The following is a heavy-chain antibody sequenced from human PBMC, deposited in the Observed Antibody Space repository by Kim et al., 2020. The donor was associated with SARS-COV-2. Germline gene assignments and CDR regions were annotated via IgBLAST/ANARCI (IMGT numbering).Heavy chain of an antibody. Sequence: SETLSLTCTVSGGSISSYYWSWIRQPPGKGLEWIGYIYYSGSTNYNPSLKSRVTISVDTSKNQFSLKLSSVTAADTAVYYCAGDWGGSSRLEGGWFDPWGQGTLVTVSS. V-gene: IGHV4-59*01. CDR3: AGDWGGSSRLEGGWFDP. CDR2: IYYSGST. J-gene: IGHJ5*02. CDR1: GGSISSYY. D-gene: IGHD6-13*01.